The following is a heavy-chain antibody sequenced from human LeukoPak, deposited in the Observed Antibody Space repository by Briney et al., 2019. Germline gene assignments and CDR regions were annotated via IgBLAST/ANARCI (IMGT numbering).Heavy chain of an antibody. CDR3: ARGYYDSSGYYQHYYYYYGMDV. CDR1: GFTFNSYI. CDR2: IISRRRTI. Sequence: GGSLRLSCAASGFTFNSYIMNWVRQAPGEGLEWVSYIISRRRTIYYADSVKGRFTISRDNAKNSLYLQMNSLRDEDTAVYYCARGYYDSSGYYQHYYYYYGMDVWGQGTTVTVSS. V-gene: IGHV3-48*02. D-gene: IGHD3-22*01. J-gene: IGHJ6*02.